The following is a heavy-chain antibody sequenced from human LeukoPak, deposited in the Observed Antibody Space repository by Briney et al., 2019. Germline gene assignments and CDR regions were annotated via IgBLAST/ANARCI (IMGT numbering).Heavy chain of an antibody. D-gene: IGHD3-3*01. J-gene: IGHJ4*02. V-gene: IGHV1-2*02. CDR1: GYTFTGYY. CDR3: ARDRARITIFGTLGGEFDY. CDR2: INPNSGGT. Sequence: ASVTVSCKASGYTFTGYYMHWVRQAPGQGLEWMGWINPNSGGTNYAQKLQGRVTMTRDTSISTAYMELSRLRSDDTAVYYCARDRARITIFGTLGGEFDYWGQGTLVSVFS.